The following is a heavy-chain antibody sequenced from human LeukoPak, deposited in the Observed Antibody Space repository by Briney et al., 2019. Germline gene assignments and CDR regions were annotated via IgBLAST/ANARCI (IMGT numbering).Heavy chain of an antibody. CDR2: IYYSGST. D-gene: IGHD3-3*01. J-gene: IGHJ4*02. Sequence: SETLSLTCTVSGGSISSSSHYWGWIRQPPGKGLEWIGNIYYSGSTYYKSSLKSRVTISVDTSKNQFSLKLSSVTAADTAVYYCARSSRMEWFYPAFDYWGQGTLVTVSS. CDR3: ARSSRMEWFYPAFDY. CDR1: GGSISSSSHY. V-gene: IGHV4-39*07.